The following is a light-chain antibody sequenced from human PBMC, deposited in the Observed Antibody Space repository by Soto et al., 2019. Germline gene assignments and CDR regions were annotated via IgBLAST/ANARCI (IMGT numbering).Light chain of an antibody. CDR1: QSVPSSY. CDR3: LQDYNFPYT. CDR2: GSS. Sequence: EVVLTQSPGTLSLSPGERATVSCRASQSVPSSYLAWYQQKPGQAPRLLIYGSSSRATGVPDRFSGSGSGTGSTLTITRLEPEDFATYYCLQDYNFPYTFGQGTKLESK. V-gene: IGKV3-20*01. J-gene: IGKJ2*01.